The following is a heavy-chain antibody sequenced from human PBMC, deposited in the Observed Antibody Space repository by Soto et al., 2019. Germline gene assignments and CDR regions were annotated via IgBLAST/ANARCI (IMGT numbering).Heavy chain of an antibody. Sequence: PRGSLRLCCTVSGFTFTHYWMHWFRQPPGKGLVWVSRINNDGSGTSYADSVKGRFTISRDNVKNTLYLQMDSLRAEDTGMYFCGSVFEYWGQGTPVTVSS. CDR3: GSVFEY. J-gene: IGHJ4*02. CDR1: GFTFTHYW. V-gene: IGHV3-74*01. CDR2: INNDGSGT.